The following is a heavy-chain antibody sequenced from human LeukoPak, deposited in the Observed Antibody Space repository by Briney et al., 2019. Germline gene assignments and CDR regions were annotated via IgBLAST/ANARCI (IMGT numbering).Heavy chain of an antibody. Sequence: GGSLRLSCAASGLSFPNAWMSWVRQAPGKGLEWVGRIKRTTDGGATDYAAPVKGRFTISRDDSKNRLFLQMNSLKTEDTAVYYCTTDPITMIVVVIGDAFDIWGQGTMVTVSS. J-gene: IGHJ3*02. V-gene: IGHV3-15*01. D-gene: IGHD3-22*01. CDR2: IKRTTDGGAT. CDR1: GLSFPNAW. CDR3: TTDPITMIVVVIGDAFDI.